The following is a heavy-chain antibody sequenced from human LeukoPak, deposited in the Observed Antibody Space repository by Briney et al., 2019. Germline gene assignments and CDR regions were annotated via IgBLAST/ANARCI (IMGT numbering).Heavy chain of an antibody. V-gene: IGHV3-9*01. CDR1: GFTFDDYA. J-gene: IGHJ6*02. D-gene: IGHD2-2*02. CDR2: ISWNSGSI. Sequence: GRSLRLSCAASGFTFDDYAMHWVRQAPGKGLEWVSGISWNSGSIGYADSVKGRFTISRDNAKNSLYLQMNSPRAEDTALYYCAKDRSYCSSTSCYTSYYYYGMDVWGQGTTVTVSS. CDR3: AKDRSYCSSTSCYTSYYYYGMDV.